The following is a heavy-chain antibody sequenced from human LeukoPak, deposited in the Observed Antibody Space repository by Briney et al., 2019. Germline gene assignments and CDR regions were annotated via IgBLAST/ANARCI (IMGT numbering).Heavy chain of an antibody. Sequence: GGSLRLSCVASGFTFSDYYLTWIRQAPGKGLERVSYISRDATIIYYSDSVKGRFTISRDNAKNSLYLQMNSLRAEDTAVYYCARDWELLGGYFDYWGQGTLVTVSS. D-gene: IGHD1-26*01. V-gene: IGHV3-11*04. CDR3: ARDWELLGGYFDY. CDR1: GFTFSDYY. J-gene: IGHJ4*02. CDR2: ISRDATII.